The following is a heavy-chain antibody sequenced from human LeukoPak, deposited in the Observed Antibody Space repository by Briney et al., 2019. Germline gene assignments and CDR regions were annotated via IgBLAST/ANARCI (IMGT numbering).Heavy chain of an antibody. CDR1: GDTLIAHY. CDR2: IVPVIGVA. V-gene: IGHV1-69*02. CDR3: ARHSSRGHYYDFDF. J-gene: IGHJ4*02. D-gene: IGHD3-22*01. Sequence: SVKVSCKAPGDTLIAHYISWVRQAPGQGLEWVGRIVPVIGVATYAQSLQGRVIITADRSTNTAYMELSSLRFEDSAVYFCARHSSRGHYYDFDFWGQGSLVTVSS.